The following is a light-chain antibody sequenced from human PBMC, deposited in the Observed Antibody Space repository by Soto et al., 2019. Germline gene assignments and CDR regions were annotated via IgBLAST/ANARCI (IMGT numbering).Light chain of an antibody. V-gene: IGKV3-20*01. CDR3: QKYGSSPRT. Sequence: EKVLTQSPGTLSLSPGERATLSCRASQSVSSSYLAWYQQKPGQAPRLLIYGASSRATGIPDRFSGSGSGTDFTLTISRLEPEDFAVYYCQKYGSSPRTFGQGPKVDIK. J-gene: IGKJ1*01. CDR2: GAS. CDR1: QSVSSSY.